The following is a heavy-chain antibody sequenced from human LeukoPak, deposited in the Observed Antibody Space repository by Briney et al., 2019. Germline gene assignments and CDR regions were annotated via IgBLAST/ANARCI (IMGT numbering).Heavy chain of an antibody. CDR1: GFTFDDYA. D-gene: IGHD5-18*01. CDR2: ISWNSGSI. CDR3: TRASGYSSGAVDF. V-gene: IGHV3-9*03. Sequence: PGRSLRLSCAASGFTFDDYAMHWVRQAPGKGLECVSGISWNSGSIGYADSVKGRFTISRDNAKSTLYLQMNSLRADDMALYYCTRASGYSSGAVDFWGEGTLVTVSS. J-gene: IGHJ4*02.